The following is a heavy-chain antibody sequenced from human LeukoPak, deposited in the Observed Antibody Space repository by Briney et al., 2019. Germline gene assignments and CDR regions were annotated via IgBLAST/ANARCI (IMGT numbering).Heavy chain of an antibody. J-gene: IGHJ3*02. V-gene: IGHV3-11*04. CDR3: ARLSSSGAFDI. CDR2: ISSSGSTI. Sequence: GGSLRLSCAASGFTFSDYYMSWIRRAPGKGLEWVSYISSSGSTIYYADSVKGRFTISRDNAKNSLYLQMNSLRAEDTAVYYCARLSSSGAFDIWGQGTMVTVSS. CDR1: GFTFSDYY. D-gene: IGHD6-6*01.